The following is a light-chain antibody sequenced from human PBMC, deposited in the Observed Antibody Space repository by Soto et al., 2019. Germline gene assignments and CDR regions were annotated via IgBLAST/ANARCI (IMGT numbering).Light chain of an antibody. Sequence: EIVMTQSPATLSVSPGERATLSCRASQSVNSNLAWYQQKPGQAPRLLIYGASTKATGIPARFSGSGSGTEFTLTISSLQSEDFAVYYCQQYKTWPPLITFGQGTRLEIK. V-gene: IGKV3D-15*01. CDR1: QSVNSN. J-gene: IGKJ5*01. CDR2: GAS. CDR3: QQYKTWPPLIT.